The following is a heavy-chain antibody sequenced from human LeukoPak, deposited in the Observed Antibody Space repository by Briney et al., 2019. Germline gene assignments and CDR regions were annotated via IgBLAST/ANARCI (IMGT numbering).Heavy chain of an antibody. J-gene: IGHJ3*02. V-gene: IGHV3-21*01. CDR3: ANGYYYGSGSYYKEAFDI. CDR1: GFTFSNYA. D-gene: IGHD3-10*01. Sequence: GGSLRLSCAASGFTFSNYAMIWVRQAPGKGLEWVSSISSTGNFIYYADPLKGRFTVSRDNAKNSLYLQLNSLRAEDTAVYYCANGYYYGSGSYYKEAFDIWGQGTMVTVSS. CDR2: ISSTGNFI.